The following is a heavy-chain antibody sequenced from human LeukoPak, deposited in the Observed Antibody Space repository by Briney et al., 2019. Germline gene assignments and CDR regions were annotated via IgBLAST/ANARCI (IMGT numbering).Heavy chain of an antibody. D-gene: IGHD3-9*01. J-gene: IGHJ6*03. CDR3: ASRSDWLPPGDYYYYMDV. V-gene: IGHV3-21*01. CDR2: ITTSSSYI. CDR1: GFSFSSYS. Sequence: SGGSLRLSCAASGFSFSSYSMNWVRQAPGKGLEWVSSITTSSSYIYYADSVKGRFTISRDNAKNSLFLQMNSLRAEDTAVYYCASRSDWLPPGDYYYYMDVWGKGTTVTVSS.